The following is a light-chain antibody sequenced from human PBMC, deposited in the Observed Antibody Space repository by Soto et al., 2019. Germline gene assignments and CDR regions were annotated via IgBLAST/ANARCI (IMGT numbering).Light chain of an antibody. CDR2: DAS. J-gene: IGKJ1*01. CDR3: QQYNSYS. V-gene: IGKV1-5*01. Sequence: DIQMTQSPSTLSASVGDRVTITCRASQSISSWLAWYQQKPGKAPKLLIYDASSLESGVPSRFSGSRSGTEFTLTISSLQPDDLATYYCQQYNSYSFGQGTKVDIK. CDR1: QSISSW.